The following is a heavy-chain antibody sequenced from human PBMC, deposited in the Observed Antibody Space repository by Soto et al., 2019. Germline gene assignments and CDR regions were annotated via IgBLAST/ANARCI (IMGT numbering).Heavy chain of an antibody. CDR2: IYNNGTT. V-gene: IGHV4-59*01. D-gene: IGHD3-16*01. J-gene: IGHJ5*01. CDR1: GGSINSYY. Sequence: SETLSLTCTVSGGSINSYYWSWIRQPPGKGLEWIAYIYNNGTTNPNPSLKSRVTISLDTSKNQFYLKLTSVTAADTAVYYCTRGHWALDSWAQGTLVTVSS. CDR3: TRGHWALDS.